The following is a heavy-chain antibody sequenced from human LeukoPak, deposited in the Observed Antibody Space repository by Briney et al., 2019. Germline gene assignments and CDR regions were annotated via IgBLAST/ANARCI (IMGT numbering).Heavy chain of an antibody. CDR2: IIPIFGTA. D-gene: IGHD4-11*01. CDR3: AKERDSAFDS. CDR1: GGTFSSYA. V-gene: IGHV1-69*13. J-gene: IGHJ4*02. Sequence: SVKVSCKASGGTFSSYAISWVRQAPGQGLEWMGGIIPIFGTANYAQKFQGRVTITADESTSTAYMELSSLRAEDMAIYYCAKERDSAFDSWGRGTLVTVSS.